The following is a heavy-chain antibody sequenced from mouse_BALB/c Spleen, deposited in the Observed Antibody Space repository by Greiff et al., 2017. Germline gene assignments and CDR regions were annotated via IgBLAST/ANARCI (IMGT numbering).Heavy chain of an antibody. J-gene: IGHJ4*01. CDR2: INPSSGYT. CDR3: ARTPGRLTFMDY. Sequence: QVQLKESGAELARPGASVKMSCKASGYTFTSYTMHWVKQRPGQGLEWIGYINPSSGYTNYNQKFKDKATLTADKSSSTAYMQLSSLTSEDSAVYYCARTPGRLTFMDYWGQGTSVTVSS. CDR1: GYTFTSYT. V-gene: IGHV1-4*01. D-gene: IGHD3-2*02.